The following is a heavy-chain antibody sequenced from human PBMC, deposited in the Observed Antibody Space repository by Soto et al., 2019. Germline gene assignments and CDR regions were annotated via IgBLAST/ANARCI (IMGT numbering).Heavy chain of an antibody. CDR3: ARRYSGSYEWFDP. Sequence: PGESLKISCKGSGYSFTSYWISWVRQMPGKGLEWMGRIDPSDSYTNYSPSFQGHVTISADKSISTAYLQWSSPKASDTAMYYCARRYSGSYEWFDPWGQGTLVTVSS. CDR1: GYSFTSYW. CDR2: IDPSDSYT. D-gene: IGHD1-26*01. V-gene: IGHV5-10-1*01. J-gene: IGHJ5*02.